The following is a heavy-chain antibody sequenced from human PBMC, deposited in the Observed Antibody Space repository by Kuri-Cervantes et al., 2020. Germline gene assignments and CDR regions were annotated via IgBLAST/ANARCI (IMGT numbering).Heavy chain of an antibody. CDR3: ARARRYSGYDYGRRAEYFQH. D-gene: IGHD5-12*01. J-gene: IGHJ1*01. Sequence: SVKVSCKASGGTFSSYAISWVRQAPGQGLEWMGGIIPIFGTANYAQKFQGRVTMTTDTSTSTAYMELRSLRSDDTAVYYCARARRYSGYDYGRRAEYFQHWGQGTLVTVSS. V-gene: IGHV1-69*05. CDR1: GGTFSSYA. CDR2: IIPIFGTA.